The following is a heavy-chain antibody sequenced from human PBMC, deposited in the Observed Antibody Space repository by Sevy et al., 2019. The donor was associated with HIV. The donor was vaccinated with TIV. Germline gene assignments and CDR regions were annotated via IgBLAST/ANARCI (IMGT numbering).Heavy chain of an antibody. CDR1: GFTFNGYG. Sequence: GGSLRLSCAASGFTFNGYGMHWVRQAPGKGLEWVTLISCDGSNKCYSGSVQGRFTISRDNSKNILFLQMNSVRDEDTAVYYGVRDERHGLTDYWGQGTLVTVSS. J-gene: IGHJ4*02. CDR2: ISCDGSNK. CDR3: VRDERHGLTDY. V-gene: IGHV3-30*03.